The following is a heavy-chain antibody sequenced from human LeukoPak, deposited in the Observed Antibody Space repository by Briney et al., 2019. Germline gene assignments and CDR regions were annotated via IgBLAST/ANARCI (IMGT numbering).Heavy chain of an antibody. Sequence: SVKVSCKASGGTFSSYAISWVRQAPGQGLEWMGRIIPILGIANYAQKFQGRVTITADKSTSTAYMELSSLRSDDTAVYYRATSSGYSSGRFDYWGQGTLVTVSS. V-gene: IGHV1-69*04. CDR2: IIPILGIA. CDR3: ATSSGYSSGRFDY. D-gene: IGHD6-19*01. CDR1: GGTFSSYA. J-gene: IGHJ4*02.